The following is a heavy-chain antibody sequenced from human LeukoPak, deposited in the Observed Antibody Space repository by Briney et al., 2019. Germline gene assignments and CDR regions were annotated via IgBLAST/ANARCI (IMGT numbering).Heavy chain of an antibody. J-gene: IGHJ4*02. V-gene: IGHV1-18*01. CDR2: ITVNNGYT. CDR1: GGTFSSYV. D-gene: IGHD2-2*01. Sequence: ASVKVSCKASGGTFSSYVISWVRQAPGQGLEWMGWITVNNGYTKYAQELQGRVTMTTDTSTSTAYMELRSLRSDDTAVYYCAKVHCISTNCNHIWTYFDYWGQGTLVTVSS. CDR3: AKVHCISTNCNHIWTYFDY.